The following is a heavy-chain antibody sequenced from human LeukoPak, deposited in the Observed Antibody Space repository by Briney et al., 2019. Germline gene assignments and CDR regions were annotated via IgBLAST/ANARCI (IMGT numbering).Heavy chain of an antibody. CDR3: TRGYYDSSGSYHGDDAFDI. J-gene: IGHJ3*02. D-gene: IGHD3-22*01. CDR2: IKSKTDGGTT. V-gene: IGHV3-15*01. CDR1: GFTFSNAW. Sequence: GGSLRLSCAASGFTFSNAWMSWVRQAPGKGLEWVGRIKSKTDGGTTDYAAPVKGRFTISRDDSKNTLYLQMNSLKIEDTAMYYCTRGYYDSSGSYHGDDAFDIWGQGTMMTVSS.